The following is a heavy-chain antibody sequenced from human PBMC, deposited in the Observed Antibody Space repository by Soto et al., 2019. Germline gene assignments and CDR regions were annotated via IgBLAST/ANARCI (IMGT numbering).Heavy chain of an antibody. CDR1: EFRFSDYW. J-gene: IGHJ4*02. V-gene: IGHV3-30-3*01. CDR3: ARIEPTYDYVWGSYRPVDY. D-gene: IGHD3-16*01. Sequence: GGSLSLSCAASEFRFSDYWMAWVRQAPGKGLEWVAVISYDGSNKYYADSVKGRFTISRDNSKNTLYLQMNSLRAEDTAVYYCARIEPTYDYVWGSYRPVDYWGQGTLVTVSS. CDR2: ISYDGSNK.